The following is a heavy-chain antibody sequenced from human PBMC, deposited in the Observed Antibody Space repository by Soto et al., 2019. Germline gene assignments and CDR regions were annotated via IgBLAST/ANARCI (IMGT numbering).Heavy chain of an antibody. D-gene: IGHD1-1*01. CDR1: GGSTSSSSYY. CDR3: ARLKDRTGTTSYYFDY. Sequence: PSETLSLTCTVSGGSTSSSSYYWGWIRQPPGKGLEWIGSIYYSGSTYYNPSLKSRVTISVDTAKNQFSLKLSSVNAADTAVYYCARLKDRTGTTSYYFDYWGQGTLVTVSS. CDR2: IYYSGST. V-gene: IGHV4-39*01. J-gene: IGHJ4*02.